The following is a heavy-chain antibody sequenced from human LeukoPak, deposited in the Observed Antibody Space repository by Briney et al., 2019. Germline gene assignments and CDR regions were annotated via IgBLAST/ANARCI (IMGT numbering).Heavy chain of an antibody. CDR2: INHSGST. V-gene: IGHV4-34*01. CDR3: ARVSEGYCSSTSCSNFDY. D-gene: IGHD2-2*01. Sequence: SETLSLTCAVYGGSFSGYYWSWIRQPPGKGLEWIGEINHSGSTNYNPSLKSRVTISVDTSKNQFSLKLSSVTAADTAVYYCARVSEGYCSSTSCSNFDYWGQGTLVTVSS. CDR1: GGSFSGYY. J-gene: IGHJ4*02.